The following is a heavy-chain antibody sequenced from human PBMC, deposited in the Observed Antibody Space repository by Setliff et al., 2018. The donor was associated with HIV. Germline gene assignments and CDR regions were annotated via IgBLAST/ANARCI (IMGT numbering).Heavy chain of an antibody. Sequence: SETLSLTCAVYGGSFSGYCWNWIRQPPGKGLEWIGEINHSGSTNYNPSLKSRVTISVDTSKNQLSLKVSSVTAADTAVYYCARGPDCSSTSCYVSYFYYMDVWGKGTAVTVSS. V-gene: IGHV4-34*01. J-gene: IGHJ6*03. D-gene: IGHD2-2*01. CDR2: INHSGST. CDR1: GGSFSGYC. CDR3: ARGPDCSSTSCYVSYFYYMDV.